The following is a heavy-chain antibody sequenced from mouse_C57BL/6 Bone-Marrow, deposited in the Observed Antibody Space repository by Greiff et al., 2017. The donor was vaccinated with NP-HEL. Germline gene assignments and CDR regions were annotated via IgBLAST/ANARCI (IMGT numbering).Heavy chain of an antibody. D-gene: IGHD1-1*01. CDR1: GYTFTDYE. CDR2: IDPETGGT. Sequence: VKLVEPGAELVRPGASVTLSCKASGYTFTDYEMHWVKQTPVHGLDWIGAIDPETGGTDYNQKFKGKAILTAAKSSSTADMELRSLTSEDSAVYYCTIVYYGSSSDWYFDVWGTGTTVTVSS. CDR3: TIVYYGSSSDWYFDV. J-gene: IGHJ1*03. V-gene: IGHV1-15*01.